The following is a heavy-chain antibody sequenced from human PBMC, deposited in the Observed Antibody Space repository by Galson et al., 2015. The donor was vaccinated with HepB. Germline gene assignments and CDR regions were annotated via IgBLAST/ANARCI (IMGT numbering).Heavy chain of an antibody. V-gene: IGHV3-30*18. Sequence: SLRLSCAASGFTFSSYGMHWVRQAPGKGLEWVAVISYDGSNNYYADSVKGRFTISRDNSKNTLYLQMNSLRAEDTAVYYCAKDGYYGSGSYYHFDYWGQGTLVTVSS. J-gene: IGHJ4*02. D-gene: IGHD3-10*01. CDR1: GFTFSSYG. CDR3: AKDGYYGSGSYYHFDY. CDR2: ISYDGSNN.